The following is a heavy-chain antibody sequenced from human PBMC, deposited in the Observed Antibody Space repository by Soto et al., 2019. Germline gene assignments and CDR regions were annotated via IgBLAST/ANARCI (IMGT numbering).Heavy chain of an antibody. Sequence: GGSLRLSCAASGFTFSSYSMNWVRQAPGKGLEWVSYISSSSSTIYYADSVKGRFTISRDNAKNSLYLQMNSLRAEDTAVYYCARGSGSYNWNAFDIWGQGTMVTVSS. CDR2: ISSSSSTI. D-gene: IGHD1-20*01. CDR1: GFTFSSYS. V-gene: IGHV3-48*04. CDR3: ARGSGSYNWNAFDI. J-gene: IGHJ3*02.